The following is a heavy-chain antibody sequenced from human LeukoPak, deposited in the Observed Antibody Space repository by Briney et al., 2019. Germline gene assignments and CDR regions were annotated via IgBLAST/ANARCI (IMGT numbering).Heavy chain of an antibody. CDR3: ARGRAGIAAAFMDV. CDR1: GFTFSSYG. D-gene: IGHD6-13*01. V-gene: IGHV3-33*01. J-gene: IGHJ6*02. Sequence: QPGGSLRLSCAASGFTFSSYGMHWVRQAPGKGLEWVAVIWYDGSNKYYADSVKGRFTISRDNSKNTLYLQMNSLRAEDTAVYYCARGRAGIAAAFMDVWGQGTTVTVSS. CDR2: IWYDGSNK.